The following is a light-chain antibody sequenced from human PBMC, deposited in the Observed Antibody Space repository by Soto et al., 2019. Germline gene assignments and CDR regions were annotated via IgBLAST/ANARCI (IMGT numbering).Light chain of an antibody. CDR1: SSDVGGYNY. CDR3: CSYAGSYTLGV. V-gene: IGLV2-11*01. J-gene: IGLJ1*01. Sequence: QSFLTQPRSVSGSPGQSVTISCTGTSSDVGGYNYVSWYQQHPGKAPKLMIYDVSKRPSGVPDRFSGSKSGNTASLTISGLQAEDEADYYCCSYAGSYTLGVFGTGTKLTVL. CDR2: DVS.